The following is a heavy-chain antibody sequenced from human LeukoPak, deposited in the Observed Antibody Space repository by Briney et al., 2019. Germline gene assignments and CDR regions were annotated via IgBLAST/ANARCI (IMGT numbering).Heavy chain of an antibody. D-gene: IGHD3-9*01. CDR3: ARDLSNSLTGYYH. Sequence: SETLSLTFTVSGGSISSYYWSWIRQPPGKGLEWIGYIYYSGSTNYNPSLKSRVTISVDTSKNQFSLKLSSVTAADTAVYYCARDLSNSLTGYYHWGQGTLVTVSS. CDR2: IYYSGST. J-gene: IGHJ4*02. CDR1: GGSISSYY. V-gene: IGHV4-59*01.